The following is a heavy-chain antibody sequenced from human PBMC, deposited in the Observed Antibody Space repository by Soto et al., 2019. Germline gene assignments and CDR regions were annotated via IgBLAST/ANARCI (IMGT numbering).Heavy chain of an antibody. CDR3: ARVVDYYDPYYYYGMDV. J-gene: IGHJ6*02. CDR2: ISSSSSYR. Sequence: GSLRLSCAASGFTFSTYSMNWVRQAPGKGLEWVSSISSSSSYRYYADSVKGRFTISRDNAKNSLYLQMNSLRAEDTAVYYCARVVDYYDPYYYYGMDVWGQGTTVNVSS. V-gene: IGHV3-21*01. CDR1: GFTFSTYS. D-gene: IGHD3-22*01.